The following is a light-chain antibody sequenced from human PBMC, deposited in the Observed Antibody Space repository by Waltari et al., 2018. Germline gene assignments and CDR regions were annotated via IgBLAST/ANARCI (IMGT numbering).Light chain of an antibody. V-gene: IGLV1-44*01. Sequence: QSVLTQPPSASGTPGQRVTISCSGSSSNIGSNTVNCNQQIPGMAPKLIIYSNKQRPSGVPDRFSGSKSGTSASLAISGLQSDDEADYYCAAWDVSLKGVFGGGTKVTVL. CDR2: SNK. CDR3: AAWDVSLKGV. J-gene: IGLJ2*01. CDR1: SSNIGSNT.